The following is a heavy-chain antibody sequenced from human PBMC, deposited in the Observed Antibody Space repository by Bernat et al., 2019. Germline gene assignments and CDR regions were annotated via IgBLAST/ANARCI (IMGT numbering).Heavy chain of an antibody. CDR1: GFTLGDYA. Sequence: EVQLVESGGGLVQPGRSLRLSCTASGFTLGDYAMSWVRQASGEGVEWGGFISSKAYGGTTEYSASVTCRFTISSYESKTNSYLQMNSLRTEDTAVYYCTSDPMTTVTGYYYYYCMDVWGKGTTVTVSS. CDR2: ISSKAYGGTT. J-gene: IGHJ6*03. D-gene: IGHD4-17*01. CDR3: TSDPMTTVTGYYYYYCMDV. V-gene: IGHV3-49*04.